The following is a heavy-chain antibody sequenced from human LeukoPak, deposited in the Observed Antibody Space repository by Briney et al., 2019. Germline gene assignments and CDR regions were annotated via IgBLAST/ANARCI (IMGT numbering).Heavy chain of an antibody. Sequence: AGGSLRLSCAASGFTFSSYSMNWVRQAPRKGLEWVSSISSSSSYIYYADSVKGRFTISRDNAKNSLCLQMNSLRAEDTAVYYCARDPRGVYSSSDIKWGQGTLVTVSS. CDR2: ISSSSSYI. CDR1: GFTFSSYS. CDR3: ARDPRGVYSSSDIK. V-gene: IGHV3-21*01. D-gene: IGHD6-13*01. J-gene: IGHJ4*02.